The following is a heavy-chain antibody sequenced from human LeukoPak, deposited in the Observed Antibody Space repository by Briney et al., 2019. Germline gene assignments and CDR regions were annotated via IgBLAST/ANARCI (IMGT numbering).Heavy chain of an antibody. Sequence: GGSLTLSCAASGFTFISYAMSWVRQAPGKGLEWVSAISGSGGSIYYADSVKGRFTVSRDNSKNTLYLQMNTLRAEDTAVYYCAKDEDARPMYFQDWGEGTLVTVSS. CDR2: ISGSGGSI. CDR3: AKDEDARPMYFQD. CDR1: GFTFISYA. D-gene: IGHD3-10*02. V-gene: IGHV3-23*01. J-gene: IGHJ1*01.